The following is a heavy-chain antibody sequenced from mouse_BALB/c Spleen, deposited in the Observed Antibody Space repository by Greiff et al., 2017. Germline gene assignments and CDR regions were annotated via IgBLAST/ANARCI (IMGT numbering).Heavy chain of an antibody. Sequence: VMLVESDAELVKPGASVKISCKASGYTFTDHAIHWVKQKPEQGLEWIGYISPGNGDTNYNGKFKGKATLTADKSSSTAYMQLSSLTSEDSAVYFCARTARDWYFDVWGAGTTVTVSS. CDR2: ISPGNGDT. CDR3: ARTARDWYFDV. V-gene: IGHV1S53*02. D-gene: IGHD3-1*01. CDR1: GYTFTDHA. J-gene: IGHJ1*01.